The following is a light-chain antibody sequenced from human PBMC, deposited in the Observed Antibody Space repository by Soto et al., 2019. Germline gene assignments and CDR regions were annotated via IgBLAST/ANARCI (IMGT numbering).Light chain of an antibody. Sequence: QAVVTQEPSLTVSPGGTVTLTCGFTTGAVTSSHYPYWFQQKPGQAPRTLIYDTNNKHSWTPARFSGSLLGGKAAMTLSGAQAEDEADYYCLFSYSGARVFGGGTKLTVL. V-gene: IGLV7-46*01. CDR2: DTN. J-gene: IGLJ2*01. CDR1: TGAVTSSHY. CDR3: LFSYSGARV.